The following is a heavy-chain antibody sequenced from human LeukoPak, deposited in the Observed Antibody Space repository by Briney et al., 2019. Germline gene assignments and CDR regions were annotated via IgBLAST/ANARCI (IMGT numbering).Heavy chain of an antibody. Sequence: QPGGSLRLSCAASGFTVSSNYMSWVRQAPGKGLEWVSVIYSGGSTYYADSVKGRFTISRDNAKNSLYLQMNSLRAEDTAVYYCARDSSSFGFDYWGQGTLVTVSS. CDR3: ARDSSSFGFDY. CDR2: IYSGGST. J-gene: IGHJ4*02. D-gene: IGHD6-13*01. V-gene: IGHV3-53*01. CDR1: GFTVSSNY.